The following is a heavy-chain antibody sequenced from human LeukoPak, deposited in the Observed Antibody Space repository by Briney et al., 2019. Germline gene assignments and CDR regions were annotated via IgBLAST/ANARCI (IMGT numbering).Heavy chain of an antibody. J-gene: IGHJ3*02. Sequence: EASVKVSCKASGHIFTSYYMYWVRQDPGQGLEWMGIINPSGGSIRYAQKLQGRVTMTRDTSTGTVYMELSSLRSEDTAMYYCARGRNYYDSSGYYYEGDAFDIWGQGTMVTVSS. V-gene: IGHV1-46*01. CDR2: INPSGGSI. CDR3: ARGRNYYDSSGYYYEGDAFDI. D-gene: IGHD3-22*01. CDR1: GHIFTSYY.